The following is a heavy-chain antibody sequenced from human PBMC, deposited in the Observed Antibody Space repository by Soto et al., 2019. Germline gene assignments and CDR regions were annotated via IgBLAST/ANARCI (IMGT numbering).Heavy chain of an antibody. CDR1: GGSISSGDYY. D-gene: IGHD2-15*01. CDR3: ARERCSGGSCHFDP. J-gene: IGHJ5*02. Sequence: SETLSLTCTVSGGSISSGDYYWSWIRQPPGKGLEWIGYIYYSGSTNYNPSLKSRVTISVDTSKNQFSLKLSSVTAADTAVYYCARERCSGGSCHFDPWGQGTLVTVSS. CDR2: IYYSGST. V-gene: IGHV4-61*08.